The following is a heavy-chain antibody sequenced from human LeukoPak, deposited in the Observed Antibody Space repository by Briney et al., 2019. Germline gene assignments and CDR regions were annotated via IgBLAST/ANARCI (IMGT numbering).Heavy chain of an antibody. D-gene: IGHD3-3*01. V-gene: IGHV3-48*01. CDR2: ISSSSSTI. CDR3: AGDQTTYDFWSGYYETPFDY. CDR1: GFTFSSYS. J-gene: IGHJ4*02. Sequence: GGSLRLSCAASGFTFSSYSMNWVRQAPGKGLEWVSYISSSSSTIYYADSVKGRFTISRDNAKNSLYLQMNSLRAEDTAVYYCAGDQTTYDFWSGYYETPFDYWGQGTLVTVSS.